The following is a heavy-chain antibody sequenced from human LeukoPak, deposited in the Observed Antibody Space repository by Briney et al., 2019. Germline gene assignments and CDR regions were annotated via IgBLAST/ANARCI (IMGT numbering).Heavy chain of an antibody. V-gene: IGHV3-48*03. CDR3: ARDVSSSTRAFDI. Sequence: GGSLRLSCAASGFTLSIYEMTWVRQAPGKGLEWVSFISSSDSHTFYADSVKGRFTIFRGTAKNSLYLQMNNLRGEDTAVYYCARDVSSSTRAFDIWGQGTMVAVS. D-gene: IGHD1-1*01. CDR1: GFTLSIYE. CDR2: ISSSDSHT. J-gene: IGHJ3*02.